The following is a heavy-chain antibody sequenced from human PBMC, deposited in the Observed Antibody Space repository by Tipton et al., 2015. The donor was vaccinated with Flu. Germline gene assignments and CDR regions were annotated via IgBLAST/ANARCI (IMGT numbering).Heavy chain of an antibody. CDR2: IREDGGEE. V-gene: IGHV3-7*01. J-gene: IGHJ3*01. CDR1: GFTVSTNY. D-gene: IGHD1-1*01. CDR3: ATGWGGPRAFDV. Sequence: SLRLSCTASGFTVSTNYMTWVRQAPGKGLEWVANIREDGGEEYYLDSVEGRFTISRDNAKKSVYLQMSSLRVEDTAIYYCATGWGGPRAFDVWGPGTMVTVSS.